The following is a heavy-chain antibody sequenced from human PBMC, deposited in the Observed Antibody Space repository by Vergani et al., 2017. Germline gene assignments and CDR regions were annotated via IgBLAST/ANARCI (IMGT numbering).Heavy chain of an antibody. CDR2: ISYDGSNK. V-gene: IGHV3-30*18. CDR1: GFTFSSYG. CDR3: AKDRGYCSGGSCYYYYGMDV. J-gene: IGHJ6*02. Sequence: QVQLVESGGGVVQPGRSLRLSCAASGFTFSSYGMHWVRQAPGKGLEWVAVISYDGSNKYYADSVKGRFTISRDNSKNTLYLQMNSLRAEDTAAYYCAKDRGYCSGGSCYYYYGMDVWGQGTTVTVSS. D-gene: IGHD2-15*01.